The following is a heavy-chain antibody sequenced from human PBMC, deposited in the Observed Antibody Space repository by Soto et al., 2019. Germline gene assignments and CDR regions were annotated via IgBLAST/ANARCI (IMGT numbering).Heavy chain of an antibody. CDR3: ARVPGVVVYADEAFDI. J-gene: IGHJ3*02. Sequence: QVQLQESGPGLVKPSGTLSLTCAVYGGSVSSSNWWSWVRQSPGKGLEWMGEIYHSGSAHYNPSLKSRATISLDKSKNQFSRRLTSVTAADTAVYYCARVPGVVVYADEAFDIWGPGTRVIGSS. V-gene: IGHV4-4*02. D-gene: IGHD2-8*02. CDR1: GGSVSSSNW. CDR2: IYHSGSA.